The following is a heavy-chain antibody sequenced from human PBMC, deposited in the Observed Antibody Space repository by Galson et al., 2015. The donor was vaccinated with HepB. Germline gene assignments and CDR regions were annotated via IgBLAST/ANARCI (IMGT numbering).Heavy chain of an antibody. V-gene: IGHV3-15*01. CDR3: TTEELIAAALWGY. J-gene: IGHJ4*02. D-gene: IGHD6-13*01. CDR1: GFTFSNAW. Sequence: SLRLSCAASGFTFSNAWMSWVRQAPGKGLEWVGRIKSKTDGGTTDYAAPVKGRFTISRDDSKNTLYLQMNSLKTEDTAVYYCTTEELIAAALWGYWGQGTLVTVSS. CDR2: IKSKTDGGTT.